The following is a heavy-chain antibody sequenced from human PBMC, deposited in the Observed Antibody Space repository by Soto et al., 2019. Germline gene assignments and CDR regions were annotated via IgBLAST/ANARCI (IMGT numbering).Heavy chain of an antibody. J-gene: IGHJ6*02. V-gene: IGHV3-9*01. Sequence: LRLSCAASGFTFDDYAMHWVRQPPGTGLEWVAGTSWNSERIGYADSVRGRFTISRDNAKNSLYLQMNSLRAEDTALYYCVRDMGADYYYYGMDVWGQGTSVTVSS. CDR2: TSWNSERI. CDR1: GFTFDDYA. CDR3: VRDMGADYYYYGMDV. D-gene: IGHD3-16*01.